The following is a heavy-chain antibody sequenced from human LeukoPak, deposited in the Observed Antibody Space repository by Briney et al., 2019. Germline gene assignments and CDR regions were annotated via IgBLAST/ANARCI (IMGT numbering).Heavy chain of an antibody. J-gene: IGHJ4*02. CDR2: IYLRGNT. D-gene: IGHD4-17*01. CDR3: ARGTITTVTDS. Sequence: PSQTLSLTCTVSGGSISSGDYYWSWIRQPPGKGLEWVGEIYLRGNTNYNPSLESRVTISVDESKTQLSLGLESVTAADTAVYYCARGTITTVTDSWGPGTLVTVSS. V-gene: IGHV4-30-2*01. CDR1: GGSISSGDYY.